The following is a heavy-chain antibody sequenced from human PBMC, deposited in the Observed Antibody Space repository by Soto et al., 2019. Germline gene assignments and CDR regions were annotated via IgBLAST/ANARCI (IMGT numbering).Heavy chain of an antibody. V-gene: IGHV1-69*01. Sequence: QVQLVQSGAEVKKPGSSVKVSCKASGGTFRSYSISWVRQAPGQGLEWMGGIIPIFDITNYAQKFQGRVTITADESTSTAYMGLSSLGSDATAVYYCARPDEGGYSSNHHYYYALDVWGQGTTVTV. CDR3: ARPDEGGYSSNHHYYYALDV. D-gene: IGHD3-22*01. CDR1: GGTFRSYS. J-gene: IGHJ6*02. CDR2: IIPIFDIT.